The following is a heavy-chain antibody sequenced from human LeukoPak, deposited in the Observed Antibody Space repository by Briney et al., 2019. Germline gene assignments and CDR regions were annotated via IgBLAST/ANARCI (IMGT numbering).Heavy chain of an antibody. CDR2: INPNGGGT. J-gene: IGHJ5*02. V-gene: IGHV1-2*02. CDR3: ARGVAPAGKRLDP. Sequence: ASVKVSCKTSGYSLTGYYIHWVRQAPGQGFEWLGWINPNGGGTFYAQKFQDSVTMTRDTSINTAYMELSTLRLDDTAMYYCARGVAPAGKRLDPWGQGTLITVSS. D-gene: IGHD6-13*01. CDR1: GYSLTGYY.